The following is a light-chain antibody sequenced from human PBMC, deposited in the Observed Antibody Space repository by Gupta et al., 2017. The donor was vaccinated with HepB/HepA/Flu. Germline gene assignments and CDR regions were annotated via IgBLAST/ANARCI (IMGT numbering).Light chain of an antibody. CDR2: AAS. Sequence: DIQMTQSPSSLSASVGDRVTITCRASQSISSYLNWYQQKPGKAPKLLIYAASSVQSGVPSRFSGSGSGTDFTLTISSRQPEDFATYYCQQRDSTPCTFGQGTKVEIK. CDR1: QSISSY. CDR3: QQRDSTPCT. V-gene: IGKV1-39*01. J-gene: IGKJ1*01.